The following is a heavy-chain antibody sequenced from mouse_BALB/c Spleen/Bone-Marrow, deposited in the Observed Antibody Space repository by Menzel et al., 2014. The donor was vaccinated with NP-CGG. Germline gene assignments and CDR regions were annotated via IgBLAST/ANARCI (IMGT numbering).Heavy chain of an antibody. V-gene: IGHV5-17*02. CDR3: ARWRRWYTWYFDV. D-gene: IGHD1-1*02. Sequence: EVQREESGGGLVQPGGSRKLSCAASGFTFSSFGMHWVRQAPEKGLEWVAYISSGSSTIYYADTVKGRFTISRDHPKNTHLLQMTSLKAEDTAMYFCARWRRWYTWYFDVWGAGTTVTVSS. J-gene: IGHJ1*01. CDR1: GFTFSSFG. CDR2: ISSGSSTI.